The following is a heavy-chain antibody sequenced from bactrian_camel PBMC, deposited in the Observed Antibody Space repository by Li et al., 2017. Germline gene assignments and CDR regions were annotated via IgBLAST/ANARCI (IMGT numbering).Heavy chain of an antibody. J-gene: IGHJ7*01. Sequence: QVQLVESGGDSVEAGGSLRLSCGASGSIYGDACVGWLRQAPGKEREGVAAIDSDGIASYADSVKGRFTVSKDNSKNTLYLQMDNLGPEDTAMYYCTADPPPRLGGYCFAPVMRDASVQYWGKGTQVTVS. CDR1: GSIYGDAC. D-gene: IGHD2*01. V-gene: IGHV3S53*01. CDR2: IDSDGIA.